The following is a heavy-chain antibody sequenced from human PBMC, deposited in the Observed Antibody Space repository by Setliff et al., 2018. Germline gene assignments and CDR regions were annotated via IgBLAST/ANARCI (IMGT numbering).Heavy chain of an antibody. V-gene: IGHV3-7*03. J-gene: IGHJ3*02. Sequence: WIRQPAGKGLEWVANIKGDGSEKFYLDSVKGRFTISRDNAKNSLYLQMNSLRAEDTAVYYCARDRISRYYDSGAHAFDIWGQGTMVTV. D-gene: IGHD3-22*01. CDR3: ARDRISRYYDSGAHAFDI. CDR2: IKGDGSEK.